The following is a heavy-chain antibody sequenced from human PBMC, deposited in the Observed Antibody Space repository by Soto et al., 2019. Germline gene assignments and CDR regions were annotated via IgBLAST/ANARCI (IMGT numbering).Heavy chain of an antibody. CDR3: ARDGIYDGSGYYGSYFDY. J-gene: IGHJ4*02. CDR1: AFTFRNYA. CDR2: ISYDGTYK. D-gene: IGHD3-22*01. V-gene: IGHV3-30-3*01. Sequence: QVQLVESGGGVVQPGRSLRLSCAASAFTFRNYAMHWVRQAPGKGLEWVAVISYDGTYKYYADSVKGRFTIARDNSKNTLYLRISSLRAEDTAVYYCARDGIYDGSGYYGSYFDYWGQGSLVTVSS.